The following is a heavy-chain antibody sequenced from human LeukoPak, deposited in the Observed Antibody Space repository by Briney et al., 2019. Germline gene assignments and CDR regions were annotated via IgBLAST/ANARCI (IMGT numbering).Heavy chain of an antibody. CDR3: AKDRLRQLVYYFDY. CDR1: GFTVSSNY. V-gene: IGHV3-53*01. CDR2: IFSGGGT. D-gene: IGHD6-6*01. J-gene: IGHJ4*02. Sequence: GGSLRLSCAASGFTVSSNYMSWVRQPPGKGLEWVSVIFSGGGTYYVDSVKGRFTISRDNAKNSLYLQMNSLRAEDTAVYYCAKDRLRQLVYYFDYWGQGTLVTVSS.